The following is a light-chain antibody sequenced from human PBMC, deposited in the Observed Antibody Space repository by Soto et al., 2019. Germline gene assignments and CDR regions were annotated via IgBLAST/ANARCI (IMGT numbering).Light chain of an antibody. Sequence: VLTQPPGTLSLSPGERATLSCRASQSVSSNLAWYQQKPGQAPSLLIYGASTRATGIPARFSGSGSGKEFTLTISSLQSEDFAVYYCQQYNNWPPWTFGQGTKVDIK. CDR2: GAS. V-gene: IGKV3-15*01. CDR3: QQYNNWPPWT. CDR1: QSVSSN. J-gene: IGKJ1*01.